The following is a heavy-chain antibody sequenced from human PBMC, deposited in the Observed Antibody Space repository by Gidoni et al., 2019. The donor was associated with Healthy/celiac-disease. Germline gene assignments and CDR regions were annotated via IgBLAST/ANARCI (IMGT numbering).Heavy chain of an antibody. J-gene: IGHJ4*02. V-gene: IGHV3-21*01. D-gene: IGHD1-26*01. CDR2: ISSSSSYI. Sequence: EVQLVESGGGLVKPGGSLRLSCAASGFTFSSSSMNWVRQAPGKGLEWVSSISSSSSYIYYADSVKGRFTISRDNAKNSLYLQMNSLRAEDTAVYYCVNSGSYYDYFDYWGQGTLVTVSS. CDR3: VNSGSYYDYFDY. CDR1: GFTFSSSS.